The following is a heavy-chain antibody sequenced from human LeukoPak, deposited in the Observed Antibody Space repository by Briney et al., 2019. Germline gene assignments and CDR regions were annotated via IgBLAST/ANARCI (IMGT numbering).Heavy chain of an antibody. Sequence: GGSLRLSCAASGNYWMHWVRQAPGKGLVWVSHINSDGSWTSYANSVKGRFTISRDNSKNALYLQMNSLRAEDTAVYYCAKDRGNSPWAFDIWGQGTMVTVSS. V-gene: IGHV3-74*01. J-gene: IGHJ3*02. CDR1: GNYW. CDR2: INSDGSWT. D-gene: IGHD4-23*01. CDR3: AKDRGNSPWAFDI.